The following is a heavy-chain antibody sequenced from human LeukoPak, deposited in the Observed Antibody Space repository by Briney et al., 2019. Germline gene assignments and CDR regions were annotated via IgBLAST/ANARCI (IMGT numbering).Heavy chain of an antibody. CDR3: ARQRFSSTWDNDY. J-gene: IGHJ4*02. Sequence: GESLKISCKASGYTFTNFWIGWVRQMPGKGLEWMGIIYPGDSDTRYSPSFQGQVTISADKSISTAYLRWSSLRASDTAMYYCARQRFSSTWDNDYWGQGTLVTVSS. CDR2: IYPGDSDT. V-gene: IGHV5-51*01. D-gene: IGHD6-13*01. CDR1: GYTFTNFW.